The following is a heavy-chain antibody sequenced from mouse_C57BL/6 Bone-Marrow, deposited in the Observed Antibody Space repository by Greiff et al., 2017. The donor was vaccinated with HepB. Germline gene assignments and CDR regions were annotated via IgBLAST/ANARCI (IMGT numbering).Heavy chain of an antibody. CDR2: ISYDGSN. CDR3: ARSYYYGSSLWYFDV. V-gene: IGHV3-6*01. Sequence: EVKLQESGPGLVKPSQSLSLTCSVTGYSITSGYYWNWIRQFPGNKLEWMGYISYDGSNNYNPSLKNRISITRDTSKNQFFLKLNSVTTEDTATYYCARSYYYGSSLWYFDVWGTGTTVTVSS. D-gene: IGHD1-1*01. CDR1: GYSITSGYY. J-gene: IGHJ1*03.